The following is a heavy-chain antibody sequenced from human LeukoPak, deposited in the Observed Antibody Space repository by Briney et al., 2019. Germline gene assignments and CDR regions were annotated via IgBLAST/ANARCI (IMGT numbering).Heavy chain of an antibody. V-gene: IGHV3-23*01. CDR2: ISGSGGST. CDR3: VKYYSYCSSVSYYILRWAFDY. CDR1: GFTFSSYA. J-gene: IGHJ4*02. D-gene: IGHD2-15*01. Sequence: GGSLRLSCVASGFTFSSYAMSWVRQAPGKGLEWVSSISGSGGSTYYADSVKGRFTISRDNSKITLYLQMDSLRAEDTAVYYCVKYYSYCSSVSYYILRWAFDYWGQGTLVTVSS.